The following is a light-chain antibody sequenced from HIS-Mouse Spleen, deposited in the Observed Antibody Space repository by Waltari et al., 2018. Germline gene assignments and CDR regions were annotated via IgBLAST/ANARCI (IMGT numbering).Light chain of an antibody. CDR3: YSTDSSGNHRV. V-gene: IGLV3-10*01. CDR2: EDS. J-gene: IGLJ2*01. Sequence: SYELTQPPSVSVSPGQTARITCSGDALPKKYAYWYQQKSGQAPVLVIYEDSKRPPGSPGGFSGSSSGTIATLTISGAQVEDEADYYCYSTDSSGNHRVFGGGTKLTVL. CDR1: ALPKKY.